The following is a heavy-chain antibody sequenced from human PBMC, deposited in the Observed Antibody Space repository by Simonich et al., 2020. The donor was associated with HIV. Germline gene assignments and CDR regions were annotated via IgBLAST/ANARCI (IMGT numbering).Heavy chain of an antibody. V-gene: IGHV4-38-2*01. CDR3: ARVAVHYGDSVDAFDF. CDR1: GYSISSGYY. D-gene: IGHD4-17*01. Sequence: QLQLQESGPGLVKPSETLSLTCAVSGYSISSGYYWGWIRQPPGKGLEWIGNIYHRGRPYYNPSLRGRVTMSVDTSKNQFSLKRGSVTAADTAVYYCARVAVHYGDSVDAFDFWGQGTMVTVSS. CDR2: IYHRGRP. J-gene: IGHJ3*01.